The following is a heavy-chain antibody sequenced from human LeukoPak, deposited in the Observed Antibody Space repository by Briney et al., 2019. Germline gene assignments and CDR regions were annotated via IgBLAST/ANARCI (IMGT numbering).Heavy chain of an antibody. V-gene: IGHV4-38-2*02. CDR2: IYHSGST. Sequence: SETLSLTCTVSGYSISSGYYWGWIRQPPGKGLEWIGSIYHSGSTYYNPSLKSRVTISVDTSKNQFSLKLSSVTAADTAVYYCASTATETTSIADIVVVPAAIFDFDYWGQGTLVTVSS. CDR3: ASTATETTSIADIVVVPAAIFDFDY. J-gene: IGHJ4*02. D-gene: IGHD2-2*02. CDR1: GYSISSGYY.